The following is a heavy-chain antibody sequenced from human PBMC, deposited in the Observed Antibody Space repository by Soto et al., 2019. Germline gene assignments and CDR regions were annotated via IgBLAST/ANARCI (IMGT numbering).Heavy chain of an antibody. V-gene: IGHV4-34*01. D-gene: IGHD1-1*01. CDR1: GGSFSGYY. CDR2: INHSGST. Sequence: SETLSLTCAVYGGSFSGYYWSWIRQPPGKGLEWIGEINHSGSTNYNPSLKSRVTISVDTSKNQFSLKLSSVTAADTAVYYCARYVSGTPNAEFAYSGQRPFVTGSS. J-gene: IGHJ1*01. CDR3: ARYVSGTPNAEFAY.